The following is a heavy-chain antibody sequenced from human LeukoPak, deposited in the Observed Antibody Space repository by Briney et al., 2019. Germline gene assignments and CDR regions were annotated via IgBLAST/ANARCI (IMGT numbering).Heavy chain of an antibody. CDR1: GFTVSSNE. J-gene: IGHJ4*02. V-gene: IGHV3-21*01. CDR2: ISSSSSYI. D-gene: IGHD3-10*01. Sequence: PGGSLRLSCAASGFTVSSNEMSWVRQAPGKGLEWVSSISSSSSYIYYADSVKGRFTISRDNAKNSLYLQTNSLRAEDTAVYYCARDRSGNYWGQGTLVTVSS. CDR3: ARDRSGNY.